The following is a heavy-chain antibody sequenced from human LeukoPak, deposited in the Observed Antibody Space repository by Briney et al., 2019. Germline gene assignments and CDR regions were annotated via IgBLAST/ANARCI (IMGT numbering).Heavy chain of an antibody. J-gene: IGHJ4*02. Sequence: GGSLRLSCAASGFTVSNKHMSWVRQAPGKGLEWVSVIYSGGSTYYADSVKVRFTISRDNSKNTVYLLTNSLRAEDTAVYYCAAQDTAMGTDYWGQGTLVTVSS. CDR3: AAQDTAMGTDY. D-gene: IGHD5-18*01. CDR2: IYSGGST. CDR1: GFTVSNKH. V-gene: IGHV3-66*04.